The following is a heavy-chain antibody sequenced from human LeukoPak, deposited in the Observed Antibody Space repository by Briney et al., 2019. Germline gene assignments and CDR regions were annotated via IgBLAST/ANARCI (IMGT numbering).Heavy chain of an antibody. J-gene: IGHJ4*02. Sequence: SETLSLTCTVSGGSIRSGGYYWSWIRQHPGKGLEWIGYSYYTGSTYYNPSLKSRVTISVDTSKNHFSLKLSSVTAADTAVYYCATGTQLWYPRCVYGGQGTRVTVSP. CDR3: ATGTQLWYPRCVY. V-gene: IGHV4-31*03. D-gene: IGHD2-15*01. CDR1: GGSIRSGGYY. CDR2: SYYTGST.